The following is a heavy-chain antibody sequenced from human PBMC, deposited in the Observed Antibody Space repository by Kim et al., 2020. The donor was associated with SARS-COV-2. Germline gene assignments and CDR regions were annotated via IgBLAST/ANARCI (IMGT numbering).Heavy chain of an antibody. J-gene: IGHJ5*02. Sequence: SVKFSCKASGGTFSSYAISWVRQAPGQGLEWMGRIIPILGIANYAQKFQGRVTITADKSTSTAYMELSSLRSEDTAVYYCAGNLYYYGSGSSWFDPWGQGTLVTVSS. D-gene: IGHD3-10*01. CDR3: AGNLYYYGSGSSWFDP. CDR1: GGTFSSYA. CDR2: IIPILGIA. V-gene: IGHV1-69*04.